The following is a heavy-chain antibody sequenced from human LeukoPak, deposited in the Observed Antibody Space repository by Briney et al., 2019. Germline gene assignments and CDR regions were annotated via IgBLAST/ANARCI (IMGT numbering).Heavy chain of an antibody. CDR3: ARDRFSGSYPLDY. V-gene: IGHV3-48*03. CDR2: ISSSGTTI. Sequence: PGGSLRLSCAASGFTFSSYEMNWVRQAPGKGLEWVSYISSSGTTIYYADSVKGRFTISRGNAKNSLYLQMNSLRAEDTAVYYCARDRFSGSYPLDYWGQGTLVTVSS. D-gene: IGHD1-26*01. J-gene: IGHJ4*02. CDR1: GFTFSSYE.